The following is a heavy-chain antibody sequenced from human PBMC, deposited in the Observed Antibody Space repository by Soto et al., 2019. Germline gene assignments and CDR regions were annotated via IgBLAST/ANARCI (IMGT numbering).Heavy chain of an antibody. CDR3: ASHRTFWPFDS. V-gene: IGHV4-39*01. CDR1: GGFISSYY. Sequence: ETLSLTCSVSGGFISSYYWGWMRQPPGKGLQWIASISYSDGSFYNSSLKSRLTISVDTSKNQFSLSLRSVTAADTAVYYCASHRTFWPFDSWGQGTVVTVSS. J-gene: IGHJ4*02. CDR2: ISYSDGS. D-gene: IGHD2-8*01.